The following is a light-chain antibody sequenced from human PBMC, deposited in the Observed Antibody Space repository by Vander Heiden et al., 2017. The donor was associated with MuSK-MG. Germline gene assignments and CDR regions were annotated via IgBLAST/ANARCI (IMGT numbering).Light chain of an antibody. V-gene: IGLV2-8*01. J-gene: IGLJ3*02. CDR1: GSALGTFDY. Sequence: QSALTQPRSASGSAGRPVTISCTGTGSALGTFDYVSWFQQHPGKAPKLLIFEVNKRPSGVPHRFSGSKSGNTASLTVSGLQADDEAVYHCFSYAGNNDWVFGGGTEVTVL. CDR2: EVN. CDR3: FSYAGNNDWV.